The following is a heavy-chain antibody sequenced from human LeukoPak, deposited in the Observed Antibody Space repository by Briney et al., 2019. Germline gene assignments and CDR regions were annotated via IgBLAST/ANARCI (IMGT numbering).Heavy chain of an antibody. CDR1: GFLVSNNY. J-gene: IGHJ3*02. Sequence: PGGSLRLSCAASGFLVSNNYMSWVRQAPGKGLEWVSVIYSSGTTYYADFVKGRFTISRDHSKNTLFLQMNSLRGEDTAVYYCARDHSSGWYSDAFDIWGQGTMVTVSS. V-gene: IGHV3-53*01. D-gene: IGHD6-19*01. CDR2: IYSSGTT. CDR3: ARDHSSGWYSDAFDI.